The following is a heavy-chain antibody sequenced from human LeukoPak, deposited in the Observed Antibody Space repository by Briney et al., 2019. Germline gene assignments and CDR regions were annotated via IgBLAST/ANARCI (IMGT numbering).Heavy chain of an antibody. V-gene: IGHV4-34*01. CDR3: ASLRYDFWSGYLGALGQDNWFDP. D-gene: IGHD3-3*01. Sequence: SETLSLTCTVSGDSIRSYYWSWIRQPPGKGLEWIGEINHSGSTNYNPSLKSRVTISVDTSKNQFSLKLSSVTAADTAVYYCASLRYDFWSGYLGALGQDNWFDPWGQGTLVTVSS. J-gene: IGHJ5*02. CDR2: INHSGST. CDR1: GDSIRSYY.